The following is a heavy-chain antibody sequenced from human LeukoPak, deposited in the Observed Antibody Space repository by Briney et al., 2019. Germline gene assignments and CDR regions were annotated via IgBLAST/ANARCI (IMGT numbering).Heavy chain of an antibody. D-gene: IGHD3-22*01. V-gene: IGHV3-30-3*01. Sequence: AGGSLRLFCAASGFTFRSYAVHWVRQAPGKGLEWVAGISYDAGNKYYADSVKGRFTISRDNSKNTLSLQMNSLRAEDTAVYYCARDPYDSSGYPMGYWGQGTLVTVSS. CDR2: ISYDAGNK. CDR3: ARDPYDSSGYPMGY. CDR1: GFTFRSYA. J-gene: IGHJ4*02.